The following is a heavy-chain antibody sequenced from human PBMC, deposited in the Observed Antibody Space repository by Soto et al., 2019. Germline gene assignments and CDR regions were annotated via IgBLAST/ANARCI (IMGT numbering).Heavy chain of an antibody. D-gene: IGHD3-16*01. CDR3: ARAVAPYLGTWFDP. CDR2: ISHSGST. V-gene: IGHV4-30-2*01. CDR1: GGSISSGNSYS. J-gene: IGHJ5*02. Sequence: QLQLQGSGSGLVKPSQTLSLTCAVSGGSISSGNSYSWSWIRQPPGKGLEWIGSISHSGSTSYNPSLKGRVTMSVDKSKTQFALNLSSVTAADMAVYYCARAVAPYLGTWFDPWGQGTLVIVSS.